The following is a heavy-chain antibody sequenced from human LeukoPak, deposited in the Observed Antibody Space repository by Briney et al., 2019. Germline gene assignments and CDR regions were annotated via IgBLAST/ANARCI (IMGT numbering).Heavy chain of an antibody. D-gene: IGHD2-2*01. CDR1: GGSFSGYY. J-gene: IGHJ4*02. CDR3: ARGRSTSWQLPFDY. V-gene: IGHV4-34*01. Sequence: SETLSLTCAVYGGSFSGYYWSGSRQPPGKGGEWSGEINHSGSTNYNPSLKSRVTISVDTSKTQLSLKLSSVTAADTAVYYCARGRSTSWQLPFDYWGQGTLVTVSS. CDR2: INHSGST.